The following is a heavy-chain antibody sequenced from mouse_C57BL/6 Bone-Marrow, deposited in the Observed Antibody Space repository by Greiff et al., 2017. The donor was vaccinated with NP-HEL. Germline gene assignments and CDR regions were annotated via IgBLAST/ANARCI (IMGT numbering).Heavy chain of an antibody. V-gene: IGHV1-69*01. Sequence: HVQLQQPGAELVMPGASVKLSCKASGYTFTSYWMHWVKQRPGQGLEWIGEIDPSDSYTNYNQKFKGKSTLTVDKSSSTAYMQLSSLTSEDSAVYYCARPSLSYAMDYWGQGTSVTVSS. D-gene: IGHD1-1*01. CDR2: IDPSDSYT. CDR3: ARPSLSYAMDY. CDR1: GYTFTSYW. J-gene: IGHJ4*01.